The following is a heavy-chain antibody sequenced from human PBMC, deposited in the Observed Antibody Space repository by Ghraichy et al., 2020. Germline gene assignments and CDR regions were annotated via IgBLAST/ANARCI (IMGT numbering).Heavy chain of an antibody. CDR1: GFTFSSYS. V-gene: IGHV3-21*01. Sequence: GSLRLSCAASGFTFSSYSMNWVRQAPGKGLEWVSSISSSSSYIYYADSVKGRFTISRDNAKNSLYLQMNSLRAEDTAVYYCARDDIVVVPADYWGQGTLVTVSS. J-gene: IGHJ4*02. CDR3: ARDDIVVVPADY. D-gene: IGHD2-2*01. CDR2: ISSSSSYI.